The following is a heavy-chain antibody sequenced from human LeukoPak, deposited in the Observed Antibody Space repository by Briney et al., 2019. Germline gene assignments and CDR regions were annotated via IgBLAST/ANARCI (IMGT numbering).Heavy chain of an antibody. D-gene: IGHD6-19*01. CDR2: INPNSGGT. Sequence: ASVKVSCKASGYTFTGYYMHWVRQAPGQGLEWMGWINPNSGGTNYVQKFQGRVTMTRDTSISTAYMELSRLRSDDTAVYYCARNGDSSGGYYYYMDVWGKGTTVTVSS. J-gene: IGHJ6*03. V-gene: IGHV1-2*02. CDR3: ARNGDSSGGYYYYMDV. CDR1: GYTFTGYY.